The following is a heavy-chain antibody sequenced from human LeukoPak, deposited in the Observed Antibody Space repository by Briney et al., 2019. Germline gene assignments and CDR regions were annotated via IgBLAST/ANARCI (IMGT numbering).Heavy chain of an antibody. Sequence: GGSLRLSCAPSGFIFSNYGIDWVRQAPGKGLEWVAVVWYDGSQKYYADSVKGRFTIARDNSKNSVFLQMNSLRAEDTAVYYCARYGSGKNFDYWGQGTPVTVSS. CDR2: VWYDGSQK. CDR1: GFIFSNYG. CDR3: ARYGSGKNFDY. D-gene: IGHD3-10*01. J-gene: IGHJ4*02. V-gene: IGHV3-33*01.